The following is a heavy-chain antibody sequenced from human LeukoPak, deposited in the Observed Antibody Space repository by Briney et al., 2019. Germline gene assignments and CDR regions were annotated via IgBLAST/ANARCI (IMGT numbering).Heavy chain of an antibody. CDR3: ARQTTVTREFDY. D-gene: IGHD4-17*01. CDR1: GGSVSSGSYY. J-gene: IGHJ4*02. CDR2: IYYSGNT. Sequence: PSETLSLTCTVSGGSVSSGSYYWSWIRQPPGKGLEWIGYIYYSGNTNYDPSLKSRVTISVDTSKNQFSLKLTSVTAADTAVYYCARQTTVTREFDYWGQGTLVAVSS. V-gene: IGHV4-61*01.